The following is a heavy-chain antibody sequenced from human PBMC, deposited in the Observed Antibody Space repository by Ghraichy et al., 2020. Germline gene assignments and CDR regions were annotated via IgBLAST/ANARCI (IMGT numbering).Heavy chain of an antibody. V-gene: IGHV4-61*01. D-gene: IGHD1-26*01. J-gene: IGHJ4*02. CDR3: ARGSGSYHLKVDY. Sequence: ESLNISCTVSGGSIRSVSYYWSWIRQPPGKGLEWIAYIYDSGTTKYNPSLESRVTISVDTSKNQFSLRLSSVTAADTAVYYCARGSGSYHLKVDYWGQGTLVTVSS. CDR2: IYDSGTT. CDR1: GGSIRSVSYY.